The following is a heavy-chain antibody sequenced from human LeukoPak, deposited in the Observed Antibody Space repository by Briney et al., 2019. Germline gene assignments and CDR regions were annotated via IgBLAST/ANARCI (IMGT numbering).Heavy chain of an antibody. J-gene: IGHJ5*02. V-gene: IGHV3-66*02. CDR1: GFTVSSNY. Sequence: GGSLRLSCAASGFTVSSNYMSWLRQAPGKGLEWVSVIYSGGSTYYADSVKGRFTISRDNSKDTLYLQMNSLRAEDTAVYYCARELGIGWFDPWGQGTLVTVSS. D-gene: IGHD7-27*01. CDR3: ARELGIGWFDP. CDR2: IYSGGST.